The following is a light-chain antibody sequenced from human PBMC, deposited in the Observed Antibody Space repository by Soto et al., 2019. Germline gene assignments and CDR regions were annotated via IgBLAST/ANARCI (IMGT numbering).Light chain of an antibody. V-gene: IGLV3-25*03. CDR1: ALPKQY. CDR3: QSADSSGTYTV. J-gene: IGLJ2*01. CDR2: KDS. Sequence: SYELTQPPSVSVSPGQTARITCSGDALPKQYAYWYQQKPGQAPVLVIYKDSERPSGIPERFSGSSSGTTVTLTISGVQVEDEADYYCQSADSSGTYTVFGGGTQLTVL.